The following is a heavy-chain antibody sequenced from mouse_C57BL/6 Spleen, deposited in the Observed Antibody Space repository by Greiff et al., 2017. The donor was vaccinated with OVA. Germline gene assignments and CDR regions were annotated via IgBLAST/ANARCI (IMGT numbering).Heavy chain of an antibody. D-gene: IGHD2-5*01. CDR1: GFNIKDDY. Sequence: EVQLQQSGAELVRPGASVKLSCTASGFNIKDDYMHWVKQRPEQGLEWIGWIDPENGDTEYASKFQGKATITADTSSNTAYLQLSSLTSEDTAVYYCTFYSNYPYWGQGTLVTVSA. J-gene: IGHJ3*01. V-gene: IGHV14-4*01. CDR3: TFYSNYPY. CDR2: IDPENGDT.